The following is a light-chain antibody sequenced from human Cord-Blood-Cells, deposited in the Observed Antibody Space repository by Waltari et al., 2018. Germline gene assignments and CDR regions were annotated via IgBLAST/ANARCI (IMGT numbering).Light chain of an antibody. CDR2: EGS. J-gene: IGLJ3*02. CDR3: CSYAGSSTWV. CDR1: SRDVGSYNL. Sequence: QSALTQPASVSGSPGQSITISCTGTSRDVGSYNLVSWYQQHPGNAPKLIIYEGSKRPSGVSNRFSGSKSGNTASLTISGLQAEDEADYYCCSYAGSSTWVFGGGTKLTVL. V-gene: IGLV2-23*01.